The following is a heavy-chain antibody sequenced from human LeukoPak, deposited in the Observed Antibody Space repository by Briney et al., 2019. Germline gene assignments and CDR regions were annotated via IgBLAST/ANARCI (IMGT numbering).Heavy chain of an antibody. V-gene: IGHV3-74*01. Sequence: GGSLRLFCAASGFTFSKYWMLWVRQAPGKGLESVSRINTDWTVTTYADSVKGRFTVSRDNADNTMFLQMNGVRDEDTAVYYCATKQWLAPPPDSWGQGTPVTVPS. CDR3: ATKQWLAPPPDS. CDR2: INTDWTVT. D-gene: IGHD6-19*01. CDR1: GFTFSKYW. J-gene: IGHJ4*02.